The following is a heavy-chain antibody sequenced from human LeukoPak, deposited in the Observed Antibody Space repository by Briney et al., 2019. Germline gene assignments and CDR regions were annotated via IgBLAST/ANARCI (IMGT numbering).Heavy chain of an antibody. Sequence: SETLSLTCTVSGGSISSNYWSWIRQPPGEGLEWIGYIYYSGSTNYNPSLKSRVTISVDTSKNQFSLNLNSVTAADTAVYYCARGTPSGYYYCDFWGQGTLVTVSS. V-gene: IGHV4-59*01. CDR2: IYYSGST. CDR1: GGSISSNY. CDR3: ARGTPSGYYYCDF. D-gene: IGHD3-22*01. J-gene: IGHJ4*02.